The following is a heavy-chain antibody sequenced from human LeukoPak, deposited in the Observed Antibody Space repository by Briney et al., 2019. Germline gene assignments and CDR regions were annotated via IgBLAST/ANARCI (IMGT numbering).Heavy chain of an antibody. CDR1: GFTVSSNY. CDR2: IYSGDST. CDR3: AKDGEYSGYDLGIIDY. V-gene: IGHV3-66*02. D-gene: IGHD5-12*01. Sequence: PGGSLRLSCAASGFTVSSNYMSWVRQAPGKGLEWVSVIYSGDSTYYADSVKGRFTISRDNSKNTMYLQMNSLRAEDTAVYYCAKDGEYSGYDLGIIDYWGQGTLVTVSS. J-gene: IGHJ4*02.